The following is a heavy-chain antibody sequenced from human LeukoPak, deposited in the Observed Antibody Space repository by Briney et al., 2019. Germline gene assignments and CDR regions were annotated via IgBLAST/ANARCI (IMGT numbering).Heavy chain of an antibody. CDR1: GYTLTELS. Sequence: VASVKVSCKVSGYTLTELSMHWVRQAPGKGLEWMGGFDPEDGETIYAQKFQGRVTMTEDTSTDTAYMELSSLRSEDTAVYYCATALGYCSSTSCYLSGKFRVLNWFDPWGQGTLVTVSS. CDR3: ATALGYCSSTSCYLSGKFRVLNWFDP. D-gene: IGHD2-2*01. V-gene: IGHV1-24*01. CDR2: FDPEDGET. J-gene: IGHJ5*02.